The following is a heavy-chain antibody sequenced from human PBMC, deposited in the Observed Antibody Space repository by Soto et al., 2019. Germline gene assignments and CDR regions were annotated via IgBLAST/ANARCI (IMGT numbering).Heavy chain of an antibody. CDR2: INPSGGST. D-gene: IGHD6-13*01. J-gene: IGHJ4*02. CDR1: GYTFTSYY. Sequence: QVQLVQPGAEVKKPGASVKVSCKASGYTFTSYYIHWVRQAPGQGLEWMGIINPSGGSTSYAQKLQGRVTMNRDTYTSTVYMELSSLRSEDTAVYYCAIDRGLAAAGFDYWGQGTLVTVSS. V-gene: IGHV1-46*01. CDR3: AIDRGLAAAGFDY.